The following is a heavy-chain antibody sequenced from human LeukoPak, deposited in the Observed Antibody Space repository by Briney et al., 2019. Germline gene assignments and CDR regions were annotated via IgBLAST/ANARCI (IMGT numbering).Heavy chain of an antibody. CDR3: TKDPNGDYVGAFDF. CDR1: NFAFSTYA. J-gene: IGHJ3*01. Sequence: KTGGSLRLSCAASNFAFSTYAMTWVRQAPGQGLEWVSSISVLGFDTSYADSVKGRFTISRDNSQSTLFLQMNSLRAEDTAVYYCTKDPNGDYVGAFDFWGQGTMVTVSS. V-gene: IGHV3-23*01. CDR2: ISVLGFDT. D-gene: IGHD4-17*01.